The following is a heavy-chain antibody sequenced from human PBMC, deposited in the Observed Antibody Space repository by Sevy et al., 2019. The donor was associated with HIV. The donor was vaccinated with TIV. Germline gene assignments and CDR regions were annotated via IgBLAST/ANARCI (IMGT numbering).Heavy chain of an antibody. Sequence: SETLSLTCTVSGGSISSYYWSWIRQPPGKGLEWIGYIYYSGSTNYNPSLKSRVTISVDTSKNQFSLKLSSVTAADTAMYYCARGYELLWFGEPYFDYWGQGTLVTVSS. V-gene: IGHV4-59*01. CDR2: IYYSGST. D-gene: IGHD3-10*01. CDR3: ARGYELLWFGEPYFDY. J-gene: IGHJ4*02. CDR1: GGSISSYY.